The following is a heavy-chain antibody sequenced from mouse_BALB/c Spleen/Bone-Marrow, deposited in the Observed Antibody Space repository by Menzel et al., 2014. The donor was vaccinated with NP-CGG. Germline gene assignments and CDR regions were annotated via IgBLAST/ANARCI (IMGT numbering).Heavy chain of an antibody. J-gene: IGHJ2*01. CDR2: ISSGGSYT. CDR3: ARHGITRLLDY. D-gene: IGHD2-4*01. Sequence: EVQLQESGGGLVKPGGSLELSCAASGFTFSSYAMSWVRQTPEKRLEWVATISSGGSYTYYPDSVKGRFTISRDNAKNTLYLQMSSLRSEDTAMYYCARHGITRLLDYWGQVTTLTVSS. CDR1: GFTFSSYA. V-gene: IGHV5-9-3*01.